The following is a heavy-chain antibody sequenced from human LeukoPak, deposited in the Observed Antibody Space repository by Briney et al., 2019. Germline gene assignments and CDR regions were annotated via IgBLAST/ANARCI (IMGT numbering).Heavy chain of an antibody. Sequence: PGGTLRLSCAASGFTFTSYGMSWVRQAPGKGLEWVSGISGSGGSTYYADSVKGRFTVSRDNSKNTLYLQMNSLRAEDTAVYYCAKDLYSSGWYGFDYWGQGTLVTVSS. V-gene: IGHV3-23*01. J-gene: IGHJ4*02. CDR2: ISGSGGST. CDR1: GFTFTSYG. CDR3: AKDLYSSGWYGFDY. D-gene: IGHD6-19*01.